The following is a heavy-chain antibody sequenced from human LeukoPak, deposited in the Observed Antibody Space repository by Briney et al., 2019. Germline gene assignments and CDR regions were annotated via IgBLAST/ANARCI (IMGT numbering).Heavy chain of an antibody. Sequence: GGSLRLSCTVSGFTVSSNSWSWVRQAPGKGLEWVSFIYSGGNTHYSDSVKGRFTISRDNSKNTLYLQMNSLRAEDTAVYYCAKDPISGGYYYGTFDIWGQGTMVTVSS. J-gene: IGHJ3*02. CDR1: GFTVSSNS. CDR3: AKDPISGGYYYGTFDI. V-gene: IGHV3-53*01. CDR2: IYSGGNT. D-gene: IGHD3-22*01.